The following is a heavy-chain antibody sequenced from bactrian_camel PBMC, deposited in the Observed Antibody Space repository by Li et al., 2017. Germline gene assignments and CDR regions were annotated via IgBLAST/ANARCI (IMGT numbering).Heavy chain of an antibody. Sequence: HVQLVESGGGLVQPGGSLRLSCAASGYLYCSDDMSWYRQAPGKEREFVSTIALDGTTTYANSVKGRFTISQTETRNTIYLHMNNLQISDTDVYTCMVGWGTYCGGYRPELASYWGRGTQVTVS. CDR2: IALDGTT. D-gene: IGHD7*01. V-gene: IGHV3S53*01. CDR1: GYLYCSDD. J-gene: IGHJ4*01. CDR3: MVGWGTYCGGYRPELASY.